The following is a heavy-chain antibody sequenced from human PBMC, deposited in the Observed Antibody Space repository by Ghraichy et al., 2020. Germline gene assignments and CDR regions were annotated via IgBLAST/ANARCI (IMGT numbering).Heavy chain of an antibody. CDR1: GFIFSSYT. CDR2: ISYDGSNQ. CDR3: ASGIQWEPQRFDY. D-gene: IGHD1-26*01. V-gene: IGHV3-30-3*01. Sequence: GGSLRLSCAASGFIFSSYTMHWVRQAPGKGLEWVSVISYDGSNQYYTDSVKGRFTISRDNSKNTLYLQMNSLRAEDTAVYYCASGIQWEPQRFDYWGQGTLVTVSS. J-gene: IGHJ4*02.